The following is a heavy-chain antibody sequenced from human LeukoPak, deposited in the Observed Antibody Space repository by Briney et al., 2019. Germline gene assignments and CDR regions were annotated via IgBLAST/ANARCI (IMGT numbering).Heavy chain of an antibody. J-gene: IGHJ4*02. CDR2: INHSGST. CDR3: ASFTSIVAAVDFVY. CDR1: GGSFSGYY. D-gene: IGHD6-13*01. Sequence: SETLSLTCAVYGGSFSGYYWGWIRQPPGKGLEWIGEINHSGSTNYNPSLKSRVTISVDTSKNQFSLKLSSVTAADTAVYYRASFTSIVAAVDFVYWGQGTLVTVSS. V-gene: IGHV4-34*01.